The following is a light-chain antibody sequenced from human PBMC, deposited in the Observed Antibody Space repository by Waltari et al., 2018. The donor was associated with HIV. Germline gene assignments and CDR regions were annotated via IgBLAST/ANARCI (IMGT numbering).Light chain of an antibody. Sequence: QSALTQPASVSGSPGQSITISCTGTSSDIGIFNYVSWYQQHPGKAPKLMISDVSNRPSGVSSRFSGSKSCNTASLTISGLQAEDEADYYCTSFTRSSTWVFGGGTKLTVL. V-gene: IGLV2-14*03. CDR1: SSDIGIFNY. CDR3: TSFTRSSTWV. CDR2: DVS. J-gene: IGLJ3*02.